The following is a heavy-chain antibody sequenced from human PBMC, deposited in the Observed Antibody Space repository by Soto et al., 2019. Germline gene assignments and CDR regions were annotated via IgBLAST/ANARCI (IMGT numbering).Heavy chain of an antibody. CDR2: MNPNSGNT. CDR3: ARERHGSGLNWFDP. V-gene: IGHV1-8*01. CDR1: GYTFTSYD. J-gene: IGHJ5*02. Sequence: ASVKVSCKASGYTFTSYDINWVRQATGQGLEWIGWMNPNSGNTGYAQKFQGRVTMTRDTSTSTVYMELSSLRSEDTAVYYCARERHGSGLNWFDPWGQGTLVTVSS. D-gene: IGHD3-10*01.